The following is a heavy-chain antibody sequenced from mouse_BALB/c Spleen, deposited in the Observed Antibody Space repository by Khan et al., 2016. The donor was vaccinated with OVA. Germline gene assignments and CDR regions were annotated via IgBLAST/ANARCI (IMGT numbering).Heavy chain of an antibody. V-gene: IGHV1S137*01. J-gene: IGHJ2*01. CDR3: AIRDYFDY. CDR1: GYTLTVYS. CDR2: ISTDSVNT. Sequence: QVRLQQSGPELVRPGVSVKISCKGSGYTLTVYSMHWVKQSHAKSLEWMGVISTDSVNTNYNQKFKGKATWTVDKSSSTAYMELARMTSEDSAIYYCAIRDYFDYWGQGTTLTVSS.